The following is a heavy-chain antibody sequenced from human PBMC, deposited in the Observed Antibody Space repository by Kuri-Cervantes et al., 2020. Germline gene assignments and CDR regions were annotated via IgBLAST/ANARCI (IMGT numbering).Heavy chain of an antibody. CDR2: IIPIFGTA. J-gene: IGHJ6*03. Sequence: SVKVSCKASGGTFSSYAISWVRQAPGQGLEWMGGIIPIFGTANYAQKFQGRVTITTDESTSTAYMELSSLRSEDTAVYYCARFLGDYDFWSGYPTAHYYMDVWGKGTTVTVSS. V-gene: IGHV1-69*05. CDR3: ARFLGDYDFWSGYPTAHYYMDV. CDR1: GGTFSSYA. D-gene: IGHD3-3*01.